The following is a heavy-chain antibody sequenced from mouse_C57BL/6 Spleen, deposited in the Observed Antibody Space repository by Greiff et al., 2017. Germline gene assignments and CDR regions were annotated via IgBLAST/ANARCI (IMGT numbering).Heavy chain of an antibody. J-gene: IGHJ1*03. CDR2: IYPRRGNT. D-gene: IGHD2-4*01. CDR3: ARVYDCGGGYFDV. CDR1: GYTFTSYG. Sequence: QVQLQQSGAELARPGASVKLSCKASGYTFTSYGISWVKQRNGTGLEWIGEIYPRRGNTYYNEKFKGKATLTADKPSSTAVRERRSLTSEDSAVYFGARVYDCGGGYFDVWGTGTTVTVAS. V-gene: IGHV1-81*01.